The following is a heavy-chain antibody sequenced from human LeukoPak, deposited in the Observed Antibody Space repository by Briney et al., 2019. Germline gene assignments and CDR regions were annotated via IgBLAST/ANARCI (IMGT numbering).Heavy chain of an antibody. CDR2: IYDSGTT. J-gene: IGHJ6*01. V-gene: IGHV4-59*11. CDR3: AREKLYYG. Sequence: IPSQTLSLTCTVSGGSMQSHYWTWIRQPPGKGLEWIGYIYDSGTTTYNSSLKSRVAISINTSKNQFSLRLASVTAADTAVYYCAREKLYYG. CDR1: GGSMQSHY.